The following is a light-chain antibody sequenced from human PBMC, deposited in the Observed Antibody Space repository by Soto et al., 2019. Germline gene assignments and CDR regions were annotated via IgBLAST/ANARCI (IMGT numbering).Light chain of an antibody. CDR1: SSDVGGYNY. CDR3: SSKTSSRTPFV. CDR2: EVN. J-gene: IGLJ1*01. Sequence: QSALTQPASVSRSPGQSITISCTGTSSDVGGYNYVSWYQQHPGNAPRLMIYEVNNRPSGVPNRFSGSKSGNTASLTISGLQAEDEADYYCSSKTSSRTPFVFGTGTKVTVL. V-gene: IGLV2-14*01.